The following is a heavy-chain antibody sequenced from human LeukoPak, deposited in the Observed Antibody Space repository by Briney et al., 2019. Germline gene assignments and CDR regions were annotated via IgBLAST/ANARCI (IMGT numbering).Heavy chain of an antibody. Sequence: GGSLRLSCAASGFTFNSSPMTWVRQAPGKGLEWVSGISASTSGTYYADSVKGRFTISRDNSKDTVFLQMNSLRAEDTAVYYCARKVYHRFDYWGQGTLVTVSS. V-gene: IGHV3-23*01. D-gene: IGHD2-2*01. J-gene: IGHJ4*02. CDR3: ARKVYHRFDY. CDR1: GFTFNSSP. CDR2: ISASTSGT.